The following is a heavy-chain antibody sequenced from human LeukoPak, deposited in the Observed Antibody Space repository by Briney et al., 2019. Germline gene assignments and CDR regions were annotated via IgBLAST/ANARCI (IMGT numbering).Heavy chain of an antibody. CDR3: ARLVAAAGTDY. Sequence: GGSLRLSCAASGFTFSSYSMNWVRQAPGKGLEWVSSISSSSSYIYHADSVKGRFTISRDNAKNSLYLQMNSLRAEDTAVYYCARLVAAAGTDYWGQGTLVTVSS. J-gene: IGHJ4*02. V-gene: IGHV3-21*01. D-gene: IGHD6-13*01. CDR1: GFTFSSYS. CDR2: ISSSSSYI.